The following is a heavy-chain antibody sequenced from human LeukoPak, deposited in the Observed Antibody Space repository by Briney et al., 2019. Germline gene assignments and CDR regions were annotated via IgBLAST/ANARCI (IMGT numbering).Heavy chain of an antibody. CDR3: AKDYGDYSLA. D-gene: IGHD4-17*01. CDR2: IYHSGSP. J-gene: IGHJ5*02. Sequence: SETLSLTCTVPGGSISSSSFYWGWIRQPPGKGLKWIGTIYHSGSPYYNPSLNSRVTISGDTSKNQFSLKLSSVTAADTAVYYCAKDYGDYSLAWGQGTLVTVSS. CDR1: GGSISSSSFY. V-gene: IGHV4-39*02.